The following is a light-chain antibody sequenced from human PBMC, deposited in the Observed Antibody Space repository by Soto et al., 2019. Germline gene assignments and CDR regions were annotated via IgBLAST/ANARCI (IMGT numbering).Light chain of an antibody. J-gene: IGLJ1*01. CDR2: GNS. Sequence: QSVLTQPPSVSGAPGQRVTISCTGSGSNIGAGYDVHWYQQLPGTAPKLLIYGNSNRPSGVPDRFSGSKSGTPASLAITGLQAEDEADYYCQYYDSSLSAYVFGPGTKVTVL. V-gene: IGLV1-40*01. CDR3: QYYDSSLSAYV. CDR1: GSNIGAGYD.